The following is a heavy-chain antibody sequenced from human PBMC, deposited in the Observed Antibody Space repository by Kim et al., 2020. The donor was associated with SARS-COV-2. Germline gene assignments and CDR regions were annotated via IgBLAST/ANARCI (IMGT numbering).Heavy chain of an antibody. CDR3: ARARRDYYYYGMDV. J-gene: IGHJ6*02. CDR2: ISSSSSTI. CDR1: GFTFSSYS. Sequence: GGSLRLSCAASGFTFSSYSMNWVRQAPGKGLEWVSYISSSSSTIYYADSVKGRFTISRDNAKNSLYLQMNSLRDEDTAVYYCARARRDYYYYGMDVWGQGTTVTVSS. V-gene: IGHV3-48*02.